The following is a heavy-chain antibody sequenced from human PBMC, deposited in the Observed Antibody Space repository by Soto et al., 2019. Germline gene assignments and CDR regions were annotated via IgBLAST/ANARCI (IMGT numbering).Heavy chain of an antibody. Sequence: ASVKVCCKASGGTFSSYAISWVRQAPGQGLEWMGGIIPIFGTANYAQKFQGRVTITADESTSTAYMELSSLRAEDTAVYYCALNDYDGRYYYYGMDVWGQGTTVTVSS. CDR1: GGTFSSYA. CDR2: IIPIFGTA. J-gene: IGHJ6*02. V-gene: IGHV1-69*13. D-gene: IGHD4-17*01. CDR3: ALNDYDGRYYYYGMDV.